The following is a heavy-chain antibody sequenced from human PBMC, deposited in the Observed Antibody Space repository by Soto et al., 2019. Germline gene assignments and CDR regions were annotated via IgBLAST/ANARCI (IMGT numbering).Heavy chain of an antibody. CDR2: IICDGSDK. V-gene: IGHV3-30-3*01. Sequence: QVQLVESGGGVVQPGRSLRLSCAASGFTFSSCAMHWVRQAPGKGLEWVAVIICDGSDKYYADSVQGRFTISRDNSKNALYLRMNSLSTEDKSVYYCAAELGNSGYDGHDYWGQGTLVTVSS. CDR3: AAELGNSGYDGHDY. D-gene: IGHD5-12*01. CDR1: GFTFSSCA. J-gene: IGHJ4*02.